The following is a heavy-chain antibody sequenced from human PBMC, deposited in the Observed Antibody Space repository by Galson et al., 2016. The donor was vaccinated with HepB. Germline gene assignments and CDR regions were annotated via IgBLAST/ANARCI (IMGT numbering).Heavy chain of an antibody. Sequence: SVKVSCKASGYTFTTYGISWVRQAPGQGLEWMGLISAYNGNTNYAQKLQGRVTMTTDTSTSTAYMELRSLRSDDTAVYYCARDPRKIRYQLLEIYYYYYAMDVWGQGTTVTVSS. CDR2: ISAYNGNT. J-gene: IGHJ6*02. D-gene: IGHD2-2*01. V-gene: IGHV1-18*01. CDR1: GYTFTTYG. CDR3: ARDPRKIRYQLLEIYYYYYAMDV.